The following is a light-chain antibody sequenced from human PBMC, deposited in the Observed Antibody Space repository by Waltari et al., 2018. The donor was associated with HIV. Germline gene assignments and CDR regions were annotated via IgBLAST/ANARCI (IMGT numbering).Light chain of an antibody. CDR3: QQANSFPWT. Sequence: DIQMTQSPSPVSASVGDRVSITCRASQGIRSWLAWYQQKPGKAPKLLIYAASSLQSGVPSRFSGSGSGTDFTLTISSLQPEDSATYYCQQANSFPWTFGQGTKVEIK. V-gene: IGKV1-12*01. CDR2: AAS. J-gene: IGKJ1*01. CDR1: QGIRSW.